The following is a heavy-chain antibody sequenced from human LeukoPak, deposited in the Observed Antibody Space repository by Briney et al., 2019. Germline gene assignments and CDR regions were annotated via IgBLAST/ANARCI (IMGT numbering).Heavy chain of an antibody. CDR2: INHSGST. V-gene: IGHV4-34*01. CDR3: ARGIMITFGGVIGDYYYYYMDV. D-gene: IGHD3-16*02. CDR1: GGSFSGYY. J-gene: IGHJ6*03. Sequence: PSETLSLTCAVYGGSFSGYYWSWIRKPPGKGLEWIGEINHSGSTNYNPSLESRVTISVDTSKNQFSLKLSSVTAADTAVYYCARGIMITFGGVIGDYYYYYMDVWGKGTTVTVSS.